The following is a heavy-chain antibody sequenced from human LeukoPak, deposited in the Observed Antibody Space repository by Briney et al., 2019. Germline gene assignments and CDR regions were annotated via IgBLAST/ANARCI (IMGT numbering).Heavy chain of an antibody. CDR2: IIPIFGTA. Sequence: GSSVKVSCKASGGTFGSYAISWVRQAPGQGLEWMGGIIPIFGTANYAQKFQGRVTITADESTSTAYMELSSLRSEDTAVYYCARDRILTRDSSGYAFDYWGQGTLVTVSS. CDR1: GGTFGSYA. D-gene: IGHD3-22*01. CDR3: ARDRILTRDSSGYAFDY. J-gene: IGHJ4*02. V-gene: IGHV1-69*01.